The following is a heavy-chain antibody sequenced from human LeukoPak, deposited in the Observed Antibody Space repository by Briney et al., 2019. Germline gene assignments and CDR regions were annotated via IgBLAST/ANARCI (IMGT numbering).Heavy chain of an antibody. V-gene: IGHV3-48*03. J-gene: IGHJ6*04. CDR3: ARVNSNYYYYGMDV. Sequence: GGSLRLSCAASGFTFSSYEMNWVRQAPGKGLEWVSYISSSGSTIYYADSVKGRFTISRGNAKNSLYLQMNSLRAEDTAVYYCARVNSNYYYYGMDVWGKGTTVTVSS. CDR1: GFTFSSYE. D-gene: IGHD2-21*01. CDR2: ISSSGSTI.